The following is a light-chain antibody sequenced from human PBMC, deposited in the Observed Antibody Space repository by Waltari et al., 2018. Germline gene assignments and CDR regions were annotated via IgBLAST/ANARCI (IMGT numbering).Light chain of an antibody. CDR2: AVS. CDR1: SSDVGGYNY. CDR3: SSYAGSNNVVV. Sequence: QSALTQPPSASGSPGQSVTISCTGTSSDVGGYNYVSWYQQHPGRAPKLVIYAVSKRPSGVPDRFSGSKSGNTASLTVSGLQAEDEADFYCSSYAGSNNVVVFGGGTKLTVL. J-gene: IGLJ2*01. V-gene: IGLV2-8*01.